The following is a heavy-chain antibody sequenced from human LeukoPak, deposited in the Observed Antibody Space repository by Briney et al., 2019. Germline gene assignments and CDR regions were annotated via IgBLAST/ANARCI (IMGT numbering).Heavy chain of an antibody. CDR1: GGSFSGYS. D-gene: IGHD6-13*01. CDR2: INHSGST. J-gene: IGHJ4*02. CDR3: ARKEGSSWYYFDC. V-gene: IGHV4-34*01. Sequence: SETLSLTCAVYGGSFSGYSWTWIRQPPGKGLEWIGEINHSGSTNYNPSLKSRVTISVDTSKNQFSLKLSSVTAADTAVYYCARKEGSSWYYFDCWGQGNLVTVSS.